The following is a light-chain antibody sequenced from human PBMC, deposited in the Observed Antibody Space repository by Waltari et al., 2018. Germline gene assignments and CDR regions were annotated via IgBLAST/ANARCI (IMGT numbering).Light chain of an antibody. CDR1: QSVSSY. Sequence: EIVLTQSPATLSVSPGERATLSCRGSQSVSSYLACYQQKPGQAPRLLIYGSATKATDIPARFSGSGSGTEFTLTINSLQSEDFAVYYCQQYNIWPWTFGQGTEVEIK. CDR3: QQYNIWPWT. V-gene: IGKV3-15*01. CDR2: GSA. J-gene: IGKJ1*01.